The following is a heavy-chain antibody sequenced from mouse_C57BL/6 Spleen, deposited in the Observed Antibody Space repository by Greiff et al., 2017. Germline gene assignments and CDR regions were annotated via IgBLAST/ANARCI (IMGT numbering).Heavy chain of an antibody. Sequence: EVHLVESGGGLVQPGGSLKLSCAASGFTFSDYGMAWVRQAPRKGPEWVAFISNLAYSIYYADTVTGRFTISRENAKNTLYLEMSSLRSEDTAMYYCARGGTRGYFDYWGQGTTLTVSS. J-gene: IGHJ2*01. V-gene: IGHV5-15*01. CDR2: ISNLAYSI. D-gene: IGHD3-3*01. CDR3: ARGGTRGYFDY. CDR1: GFTFSDYG.